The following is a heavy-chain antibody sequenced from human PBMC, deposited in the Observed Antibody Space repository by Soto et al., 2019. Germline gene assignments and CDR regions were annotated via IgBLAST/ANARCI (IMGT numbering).Heavy chain of an antibody. CDR2: IYHTGST. CDR3: ARATGTLRSRNCDY. D-gene: IGHD1-1*01. V-gene: IGHV4-31*03. J-gene: IGHJ4*02. CDR1: GGSISTVGHY. Sequence: SETLSLTCSVSGGSISTVGHYWTWIRQPPGKGLGWIGSIYHTGSTYYSKSLRSRLTMSVDTSKSQFSLRLSSVTAADTAVYYCARATGTLRSRNCDYWGQGSLVTVSS.